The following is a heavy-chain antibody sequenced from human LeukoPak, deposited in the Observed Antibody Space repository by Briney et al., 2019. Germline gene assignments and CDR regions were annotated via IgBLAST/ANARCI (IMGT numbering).Heavy chain of an antibody. CDR1: GGSISSYY. Sequence: SETLSLTCTVSGGSISSYYWSWIRQPPGKGLEWIGEINHSGSTNYNPSLKSRVTISVDTSKNQFSLKLSSVTAADTAVYYCARGDYYDYVWGSYRYTFYFDHWGQGTLVTVSS. CDR3: ARGDYYDYVWGSYRYTFYFDH. CDR2: INHSGST. J-gene: IGHJ4*02. V-gene: IGHV4-34*01. D-gene: IGHD3-16*02.